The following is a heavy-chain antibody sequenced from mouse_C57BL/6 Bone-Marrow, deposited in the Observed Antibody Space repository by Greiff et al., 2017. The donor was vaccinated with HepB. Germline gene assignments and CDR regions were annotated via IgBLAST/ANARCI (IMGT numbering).Heavy chain of an antibody. D-gene: IGHD1-1*01. CDR3: SLYYYGSSPFDY. Sequence: VQLKESGAELVRPGASVKLSCTASGFNIKDDYMHWVKQRPEQGLEWIGWIDPENGDTEYASKFQGKATITADTSSNTAYLQLSILTSEDTAVYYCSLYYYGSSPFDYWGQGTTLTVSS. CDR2: IDPENGDT. CDR1: GFNIKDDY. J-gene: IGHJ2*01. V-gene: IGHV14-4*01.